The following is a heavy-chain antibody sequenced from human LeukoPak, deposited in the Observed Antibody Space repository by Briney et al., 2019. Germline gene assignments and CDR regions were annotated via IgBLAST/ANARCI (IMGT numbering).Heavy chain of an antibody. CDR1: GGSISSGSYY. Sequence: PSQTLSLTCTVSGGSISSGSYYWSWIRQPAGKGLEWIGRIYTSGSTNYNPSLKSRVTISVDTSKNQFSLKLSSVTAADTAVYYCARDHYDFWSGYYRENWFDPWGQGTLVTASS. D-gene: IGHD3-3*01. CDR3: ARDHYDFWSGYYRENWFDP. CDR2: IYTSGST. J-gene: IGHJ5*02. V-gene: IGHV4-61*02.